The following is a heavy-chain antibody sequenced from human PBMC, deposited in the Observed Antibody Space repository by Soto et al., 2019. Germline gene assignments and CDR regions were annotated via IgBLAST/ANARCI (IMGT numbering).Heavy chain of an antibody. J-gene: IGHJ2*01. CDR3: ARDGWGSNWYFDL. CDR1: GVTFKDYG. Sequence: PGGSLRLSXGAPGVTFKDYGMHWVRQAPGKGLEWVAVISYDGKQTYYADSVKGRFTISKDKSKRTLFLQMNSLRVDDTAVYYCARDGWGSNWYFDLRGRGTLVTVSS. D-gene: IGHD3-16*01. CDR2: ISYDGKQT. V-gene: IGHV3-30*03.